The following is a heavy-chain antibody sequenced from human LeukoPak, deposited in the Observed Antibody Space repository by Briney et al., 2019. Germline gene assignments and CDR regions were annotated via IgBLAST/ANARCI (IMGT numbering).Heavy chain of an antibody. J-gene: IGHJ6*03. CDR1: GYTLTELS. CDR3: ATGTPIQLWTNSYYYYMDV. D-gene: IGHD5-18*01. CDR2: FDPEDGET. Sequence: GASVKVSCKVSGYTLTELSMHWVRQAPGKGLEWMGGFDPEDGETIYAQKFQGRVTMTEDPSTDTAYMELSSLRSEDTAVYYCATGTPIQLWTNSYYYYMDVWGKGTTVTVSS. V-gene: IGHV1-24*01.